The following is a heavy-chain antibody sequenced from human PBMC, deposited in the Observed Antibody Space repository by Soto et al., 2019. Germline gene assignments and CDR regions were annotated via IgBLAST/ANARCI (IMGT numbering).Heavy chain of an antibody. CDR2: IHWNDDN. CDR3: THRLVGSGQGY. CDR1: GFSLTTGRVG. Sequence: QITLEETGPTLVKPTQTLTLTCTFSGFSLTTGRVGVGWIRQPPGKALEWLAVIHWNDDNHYSPSLKSRLTSTMXTSKNQVVLKLTNMDPVDTATYYCTHRLVGSGQGYWGQGTLVTVSS. V-gene: IGHV2-5*01. J-gene: IGHJ4*02. D-gene: IGHD2-15*01.